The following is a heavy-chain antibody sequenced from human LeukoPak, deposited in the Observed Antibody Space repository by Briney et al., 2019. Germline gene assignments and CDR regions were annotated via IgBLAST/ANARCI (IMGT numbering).Heavy chain of an antibody. CDR1: GGTFSRYS. V-gene: IGHV1-69*13. CDR2: IIPIFGTA. Sequence: ASVKVSCKASGGTFSRYSISWVRQAPGQGLEWMGGIIPIFGTANYAQKFQGRVTITADDSTSTAYMELSSLRSEDTAVYYCARVVVRNVRSGLYFCDAFDIWGQGTMVTVSS. CDR3: ARVVVRNVRSGLYFCDAFDI. J-gene: IGHJ3*02. D-gene: IGHD1-26*01.